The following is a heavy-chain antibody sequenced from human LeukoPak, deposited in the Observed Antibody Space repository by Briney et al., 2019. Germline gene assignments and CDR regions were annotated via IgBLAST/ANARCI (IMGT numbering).Heavy chain of an antibody. Sequence: GGSLRLSCAASGFTFSSYAMSWVRQAPGKGLEWVANIQQDGSEKFYVDSVRGRFTISRDNAKNSLYLQVSSLRAEDTAVYYCARGAAARLSPYWYFDLWGRGTLVTVSS. CDR1: GFTFSSYA. V-gene: IGHV3-7*01. J-gene: IGHJ2*01. CDR3: ARGAAARLSPYWYFDL. D-gene: IGHD6-6*01. CDR2: IQQDGSEK.